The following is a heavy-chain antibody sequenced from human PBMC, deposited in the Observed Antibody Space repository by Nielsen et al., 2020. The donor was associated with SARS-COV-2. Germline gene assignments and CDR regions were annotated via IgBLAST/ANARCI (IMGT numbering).Heavy chain of an antibody. J-gene: IGHJ4*02. V-gene: IGHV3-33*03. CDR1: GFTFSSYG. CDR2: IWYDGSNK. CDR3: VGGDIVHPASFDY. Sequence: GESLKISCAASGFTFSSYGMHWVRQAPGKGLEWVAVIWYDGSNKYYADSVKGRFTISRDNAKNSLYLQMNSLRAEDTAVYYCVGGDIVHPASFDYWGQGTLVTVSS. D-gene: IGHD2-15*01.